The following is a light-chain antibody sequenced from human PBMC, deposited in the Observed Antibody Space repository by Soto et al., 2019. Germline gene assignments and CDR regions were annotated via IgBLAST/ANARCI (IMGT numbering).Light chain of an antibody. J-gene: IGKJ5*01. V-gene: IGKV3-20*01. CDR1: QSVRDN. CDR2: GAS. Sequence: DIVMTQSPDTLSGSPGERVTLSCRASQSVRDNLAWYQQKPGQAPRLLMSGASSRSTGIPDRFSGDGSGTDFTLTISRLEPEDFAAYYCQQYGNSPQITFGQGTRLEIK. CDR3: QQYGNSPQIT.